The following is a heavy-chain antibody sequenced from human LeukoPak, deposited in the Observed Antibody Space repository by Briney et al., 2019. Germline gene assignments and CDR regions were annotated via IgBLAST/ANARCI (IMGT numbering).Heavy chain of an antibody. V-gene: IGHV3-30*02. Sequence: GGSLRLSCAASGFTFSSYGMHWVRQAPGKGREWVAFIRYDGSNKYYADSVKGRFTISRDNSKNTLYLQMNSLRAEDTAVYYCAKDYSGYSYGRRGYFDYWGQGTLVTVSS. CDR3: AKDYSGYSYGRRGYFDY. J-gene: IGHJ4*02. D-gene: IGHD5-18*01. CDR1: GFTFSSYG. CDR2: IRYDGSNK.